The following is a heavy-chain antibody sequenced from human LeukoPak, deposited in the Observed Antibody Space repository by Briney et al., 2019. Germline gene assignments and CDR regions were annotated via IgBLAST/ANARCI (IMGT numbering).Heavy chain of an antibody. J-gene: IGHJ3*02. D-gene: IGHD3-22*01. V-gene: IGHV3-30*02. CDR2: IRYDGSNK. CDR1: GFTYSSYG. Sequence: GGSLRLSCAASGFTYSSYGMHWVRQAPGKGLEWVAFIRYDGSNKYYADSVKGRFTISRDNSKNTLYLQMNSLRAEDTAVYYCAKGGDNYYDSDVPHPTYAFDIWGQGTMVTVSS. CDR3: AKGGDNYYDSDVPHPTYAFDI.